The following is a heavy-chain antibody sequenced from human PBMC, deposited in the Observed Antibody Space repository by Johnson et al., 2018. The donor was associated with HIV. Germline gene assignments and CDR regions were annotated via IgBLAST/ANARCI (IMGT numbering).Heavy chain of an antibody. Sequence: FSRYWMHWVRQAPGKGLVWVSRINSDGSSTNYADSVKGRFTISRDNAKNTLYLQMNSLRAEDTALYYCARGGPYSSGWSGAGAFDIWGQGTMVTVSS. J-gene: IGHJ3*02. CDR1: FSRYW. V-gene: IGHV3-74*01. CDR2: INSDGSST. CDR3: ARGGPYSSGWSGAGAFDI. D-gene: IGHD6-19*01.